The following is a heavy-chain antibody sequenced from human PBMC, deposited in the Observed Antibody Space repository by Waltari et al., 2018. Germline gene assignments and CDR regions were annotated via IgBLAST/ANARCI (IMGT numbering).Heavy chain of an antibody. CDR3: ARDSYSSSWNYYYYYGMDV. CDR1: GYTCTSYG. CDR2: ISAYNGNT. D-gene: IGHD6-13*01. V-gene: IGHV1-18*01. J-gene: IGHJ6*02. Sequence: QVQLVQSGAEVKKPGASVKVSCKASGYTCTSYGISWVRQAPGQGLEWMGWISAYNGNTNYAQKLQGRVTMTTDTSTSTAYMELRSLRSDDTAVYYCARDSYSSSWNYYYYYGMDVWGQGTTVTVSS.